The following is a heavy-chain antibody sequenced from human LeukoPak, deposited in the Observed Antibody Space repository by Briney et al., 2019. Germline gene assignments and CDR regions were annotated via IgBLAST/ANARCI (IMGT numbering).Heavy chain of an antibody. CDR3: ARGGSRGIVATITRGYYYGMDV. J-gene: IGHJ6*04. CDR2: INHSGST. V-gene: IGHV4-34*01. Sequence: SETLSLTCAVYVGSFSGYYWSWIRHPPGKGLEWIGEINHSGSTNYNTSLKSRVTISVDTSKNQFSLKLSSVTAADTAVYYCARGGSRGIVATITRGYYYGMDVWGKGNTVTVSS. CDR1: VGSFSGYY. D-gene: IGHD5-12*01.